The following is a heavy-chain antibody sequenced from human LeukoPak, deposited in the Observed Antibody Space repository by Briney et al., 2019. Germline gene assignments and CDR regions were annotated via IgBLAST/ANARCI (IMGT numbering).Heavy chain of an antibody. CDR2: INHSGST. CDR3: ARGRVFYSYGSYPTKWFDP. V-gene: IGHV4-38-2*02. J-gene: IGHJ5*02. Sequence: PSETLSLTCTVSGYSISAGYYWGWIRQPPGKGLEWIGEINHSGSTNYNPSLKSRVTISVDTSKNQFSLKLSSVTAADTAVYYCARGRVFYSYGSYPTKWFDPWGQGTLVTVSS. D-gene: IGHD5-18*01. CDR1: GYSISAGYY.